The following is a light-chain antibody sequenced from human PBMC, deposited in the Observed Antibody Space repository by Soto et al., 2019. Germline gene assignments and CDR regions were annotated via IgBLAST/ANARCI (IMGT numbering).Light chain of an antibody. CDR2: DVD. CDR1: SSDVGGYNY. V-gene: IGLV2-11*01. Sequence: QSALTHPRSVSGSPGQSVTISCTGTSSDVGGYNYVSWYQHHPGKAPKLMIYDVDKRPSGVPGRFSGSKPGNTASLTISGLQAEDEADYYCCSYAGSYPFGFGTGTKVTVL. CDR3: CSYAGSYPFG. J-gene: IGLJ1*01.